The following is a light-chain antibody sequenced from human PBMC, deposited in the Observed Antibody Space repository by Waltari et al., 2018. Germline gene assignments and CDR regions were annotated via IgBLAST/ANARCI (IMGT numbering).Light chain of an antibody. J-gene: IGKJ3*01. Sequence: DIHLTQSPSTLSASVGDRVTIICQASQNIDTWLAWYQQKPGKAPKLLIYKASYLQSGVPSRFSCRGSGTEFTLTIDSLQPDDFATYHCQQYNSYSCGFGPGTTVDLK. CDR3: QQYNSYSCG. CDR2: KAS. CDR1: QNIDTW. V-gene: IGKV1-5*03.